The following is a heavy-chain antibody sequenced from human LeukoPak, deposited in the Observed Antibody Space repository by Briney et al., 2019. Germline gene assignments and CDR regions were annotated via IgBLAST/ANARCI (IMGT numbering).Heavy chain of an antibody. CDR1: GFTFSNYA. CDR2: ILGSGDST. D-gene: IGHD7-27*01. CDR3: AHPGVLIPL. Sequence: GGSLRLSCVASGFTFSNYAMSWVRQAPGKGLEWVSAILGSGDSTYYADSVKGWFTISRDNSKNTVYLQMSSLRVEDTAVYYCAHPGVLIPLWGQGTLVTVSS. V-gene: IGHV3-23*01. J-gene: IGHJ4*02.